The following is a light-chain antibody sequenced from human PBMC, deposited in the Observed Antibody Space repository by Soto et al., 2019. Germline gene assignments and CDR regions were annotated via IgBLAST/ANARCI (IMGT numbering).Light chain of an antibody. CDR2: AAS. J-gene: IGKJ2*01. Sequence: DIPMTQSPSSLSASVGDRVTITCRASQSISDYLNWYQQTPGEAPKLLISAASSSQSGVPSRFSGGGSETDFTLTISSLQPEDSATYYCQQSYSSPRTFGQGTKLEIK. V-gene: IGKV1-39*01. CDR1: QSISDY. CDR3: QQSYSSPRT.